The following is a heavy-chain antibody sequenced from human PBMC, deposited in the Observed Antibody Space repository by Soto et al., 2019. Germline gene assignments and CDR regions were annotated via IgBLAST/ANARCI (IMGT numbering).Heavy chain of an antibody. Sequence: XXSLRLSFAASGFTFSSYGMQWVLQAPGKGLEWVAVIWYDGSNKYYADSVKGRFTISRDNSKNTLYLQMNSLRDEDTAVYYCAREVTMVRGEVFDYWGQGTLVTVSS. D-gene: IGHD3-10*01. CDR3: AREVTMVRGEVFDY. J-gene: IGHJ4*02. V-gene: IGHV3-33*01. CDR1: GFTFSSYG. CDR2: IWYDGSNK.